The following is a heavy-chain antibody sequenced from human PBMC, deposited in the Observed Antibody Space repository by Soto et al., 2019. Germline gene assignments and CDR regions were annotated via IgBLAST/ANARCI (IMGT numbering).Heavy chain of an antibody. CDR2: VYYSGST. J-gene: IGHJ4*02. V-gene: IGHV4-39*01. D-gene: IGHD3-9*01. Sequence: SETLSLTCASSGGCVSSCSYSWGWHRQPPGKGQEWIGSVYYSGSTYYNPSLVTRITISLDKSRSQFSLKLKSVIAADSAVYFCARQEGLATVSYYFDFWGPGALVTVSS. CDR1: GGCVSSCSYS. CDR3: ARQEGLATVSYYFDF.